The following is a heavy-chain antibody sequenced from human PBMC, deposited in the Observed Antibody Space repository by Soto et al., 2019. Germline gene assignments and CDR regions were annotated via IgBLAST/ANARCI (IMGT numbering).Heavy chain of an antibody. CDR2: INHSGST. CDR1: GGSFSGYY. V-gene: IGHV4-34*01. D-gene: IGHD2-8*02. J-gene: IGHJ4*02. Sequence: QVQLQQWGAGLLKPSETLSLTCAVYGGSFSGYYWTWIRQPPGTGLEWIGEINHSGSTNYNPSLKSRVTLSVDTSKNQFSLKLTSGTAADTAVYYCARDKITGLFDYWGQGTLVTVSS. CDR3: ARDKITGLFDY.